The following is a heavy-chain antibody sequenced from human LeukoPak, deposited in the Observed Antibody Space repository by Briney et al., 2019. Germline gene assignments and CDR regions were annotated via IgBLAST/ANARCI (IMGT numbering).Heavy chain of an antibody. CDR2: ISSDKTYI. CDR1: GFIFSTYS. D-gene: IGHD4-11*01. J-gene: IGHJ4*02. Sequence: GGSLRLSCVASGFIFSTYSMNWVRQAPGKGLEWVSCISSDKTYIHYADSVKGRFTTSRDNAKNSLYLQMNSLRAEDTAVYYCARAPGTIHSNYANPDYWGQGTLVTVSS. V-gene: IGHV3-21*01. CDR3: ARAPGTIHSNYANPDY.